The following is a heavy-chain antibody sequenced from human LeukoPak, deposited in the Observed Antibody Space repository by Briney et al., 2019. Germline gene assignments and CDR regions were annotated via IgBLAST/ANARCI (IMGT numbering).Heavy chain of an antibody. D-gene: IGHD5-24*01. CDR3: AKDHGMATIWDAFDI. J-gene: IGHJ3*02. V-gene: IGHV3-23*01. CDR1: GFTFNNYA. CDR2: ISGSGGST. Sequence: PGGSLRLSCAASGFTFNNYAMTWVRQAPGKGLEWVSAISGSGGSTYYADSVKGRFTISRDNSKNTLYLQMNSLRAEDTAVYYCAKDHGMATIWDAFDIWGQGTMVTVSS.